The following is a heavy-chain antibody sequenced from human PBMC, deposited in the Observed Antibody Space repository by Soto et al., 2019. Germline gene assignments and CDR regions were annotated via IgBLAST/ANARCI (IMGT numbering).Heavy chain of an antibody. CDR2: ISYDAASE. D-gene: IGHD5-18*01. Sequence: QVQLVESGGGVAQTGRSLRLSCSASGVTLRDYGMHWVRQAPGKGLEWVADISYDAASEHYADSVKGRFSISSNNSNNTVSLNRNRLGPWDTAVYYCARDSRRRQLGVIDFWGQGTLVTVSS. V-gene: IGHV3-30*03. CDR3: ARDSRRRQLGVIDF. J-gene: IGHJ4*02. CDR1: GVTLRDYG.